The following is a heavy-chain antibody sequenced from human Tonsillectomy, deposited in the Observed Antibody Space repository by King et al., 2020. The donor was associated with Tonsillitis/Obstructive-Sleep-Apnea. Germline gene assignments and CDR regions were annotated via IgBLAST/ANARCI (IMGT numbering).Heavy chain of an antibody. Sequence: QLQESGPGLVKPSETLSLTCTVSGGSISSSNYYWGWFRQPPGKGLEWIASIYYSGSTYYNPSLKSRVAISVDTSKNQFSLKLSSVTAADTAVYYCAAIESISGTSGWFDPWGQGTLVTVSS. D-gene: IGHD1-20*01. J-gene: IGHJ5*02. CDR3: AAIESISGTSGWFDP. CDR2: IYYSGST. V-gene: IGHV4-39*01. CDR1: GGSISSSNYY.